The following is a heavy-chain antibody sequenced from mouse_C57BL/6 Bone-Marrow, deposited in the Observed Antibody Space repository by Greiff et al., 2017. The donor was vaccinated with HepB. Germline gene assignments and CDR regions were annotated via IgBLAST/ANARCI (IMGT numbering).Heavy chain of an antibody. Sequence: VKLVESGGGLVKPGGSLKLSCAASGFTFSDYGMHWVRQAPEKGLECVAYISSGSSTIYYAATVKGRFTISRDNAKNTLFLPMTSLRAEDTAMYYCARTAQATDYAMDYWGQGTSVTVSS. CDR3: ARTAQATDYAMDY. CDR2: ISSGSSTI. CDR1: GFTFSDYG. D-gene: IGHD3-2*02. V-gene: IGHV5-17*01. J-gene: IGHJ4*01.